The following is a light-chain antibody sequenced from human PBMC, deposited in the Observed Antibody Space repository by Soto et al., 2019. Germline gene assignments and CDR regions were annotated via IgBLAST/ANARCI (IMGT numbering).Light chain of an antibody. CDR1: SSNLGAGYD. V-gene: IGLV1-40*01. CDR2: GNR. Sequence: QSVLTQPPSVSGAPGQRVTISCTGNSSNLGAGYDVHWYQQLPGSAPRLLIYGNRNRPSGVPERFSGSKSGTSASLAISGLRSEDEANFYCAAWDDSLNAVVFGGGTQLTVL. CDR3: AAWDDSLNAVV. J-gene: IGLJ2*01.